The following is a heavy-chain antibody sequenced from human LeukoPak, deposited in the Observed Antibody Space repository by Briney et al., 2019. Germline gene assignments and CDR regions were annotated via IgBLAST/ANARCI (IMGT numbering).Heavy chain of an antibody. J-gene: IGHJ4*02. D-gene: IGHD2/OR15-2a*01. CDR3: ARDIEYDYFDS. Sequence: PSETLSLTCVVSGGSISSTNWWSWVRQPPGKGLEWIGEINHSGSTNYNPSLKSRVTISVDTSKNQFSLKLSSVTAADTAVYFCARDIEYDYFDSWGQGTLVTVSS. CDR1: GGSISSTNW. CDR2: INHSGST. V-gene: IGHV4-4*02.